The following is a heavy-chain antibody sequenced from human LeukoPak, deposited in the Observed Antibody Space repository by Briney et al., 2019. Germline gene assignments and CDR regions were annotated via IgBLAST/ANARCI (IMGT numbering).Heavy chain of an antibody. CDR1: GYSISSGYY. CDR2: IYHSGST. J-gene: IGHJ4*02. V-gene: IGHV4-38-2*01. D-gene: IGHD3-3*01. CDR3: ASNYDFWSGHLYYFDY. Sequence: KPSETLSLTCAVPGYSISSGYYWGWIRQPPGTGLEWIGCIYHSGSTYYNPPLKSRVTISVDTSKNQFSLKLSSVTATDTAVYYCASNYDFWSGHLYYFDYWGQGTLVTVSS.